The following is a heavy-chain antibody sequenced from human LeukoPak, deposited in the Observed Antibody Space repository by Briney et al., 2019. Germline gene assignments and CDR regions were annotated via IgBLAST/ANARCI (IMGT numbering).Heavy chain of an antibody. CDR1: GGSVSSSIYL. CDR2: TYNGGNT. V-gene: IGHV4-61*01. CDR3: MRGHGGY. J-gene: IGHJ4*02. Sequence: SETLSLTCTVSGGSVSSSIYLWFWIRQPPGKGLEWVGFTYNGGNTYYNPSFNSRVTISVDTAKNQFSLELNSVTAEDMAVYYCMRGHGGYWGQGTLVTVSS.